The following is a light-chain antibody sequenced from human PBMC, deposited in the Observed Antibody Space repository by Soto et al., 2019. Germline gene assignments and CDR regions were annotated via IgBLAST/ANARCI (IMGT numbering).Light chain of an antibody. CDR2: GAS. J-gene: IGKJ5*01. V-gene: IGKV3-15*01. CDR3: HQYGNTLWT. Sequence: EIVMTQSPDTLSVSLGERATLSCRASQSVSSSSLAWYQQKRGQAPRLLIYGASTRATGIPARFSGSGSGTEFTLTISSLQSEDFAVYYCHQYGNTLWTFGQGTRLEIK. CDR1: QSVSSS.